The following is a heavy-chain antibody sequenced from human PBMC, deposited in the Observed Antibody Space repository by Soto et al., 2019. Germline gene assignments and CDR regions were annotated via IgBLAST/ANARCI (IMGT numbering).Heavy chain of an antibody. CDR2: IIPILGIA. V-gene: IGHV1-69*02. CDR1: GGTFSSYT. J-gene: IGHJ4*02. CDR3: ARGIYSSSPYDY. Sequence: QVQLVQSGAEVKKPGSSVKVSCKASGGTFSSYTFSWVRQAPGQGLEWMGRIIPILGIANYAQKFQGRVTITADKSTSTAYMELSSLRSEDTAVYYCARGIYSSSPYDYWGQGTLVTVSS. D-gene: IGHD6-6*01.